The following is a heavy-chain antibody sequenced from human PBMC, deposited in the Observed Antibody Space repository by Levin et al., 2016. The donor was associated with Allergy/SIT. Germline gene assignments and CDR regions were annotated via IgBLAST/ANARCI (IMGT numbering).Heavy chain of an antibody. J-gene: IGHJ6*02. CDR2: IIPIFGAA. CDR3: AREIRTGGRFYHYGMDV. Sequence: WVRQAPGQGLEWMGGIIPIFGAADYAQKFQGRVTITADESTSTAYMELSNLRSEDTAVFYCAREIRTGGRFYHYGMDVWGQGTPVTVSS. V-gene: IGHV1-69*01. D-gene: IGHD1/OR15-1a*01.